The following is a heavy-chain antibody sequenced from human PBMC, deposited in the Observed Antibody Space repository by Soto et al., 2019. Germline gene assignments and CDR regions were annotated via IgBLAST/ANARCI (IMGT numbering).Heavy chain of an antibody. CDR3: ARERKDGSSLDP. Sequence: QVKLQESGPGLVKPSQTLSLTCTVSGGSISSGDYFWSWIRQPPGKGLEWIGYIYHSGNTYYIPSLNGRVTKSVDTSRHLFSLKLSSVTAAGTAVYYCARERKDGSSLDPWGQGSLVTVYS. V-gene: IGHV4-30-4*01. CDR1: GGSISSGDYF. CDR2: IYHSGNT. J-gene: IGHJ5*02.